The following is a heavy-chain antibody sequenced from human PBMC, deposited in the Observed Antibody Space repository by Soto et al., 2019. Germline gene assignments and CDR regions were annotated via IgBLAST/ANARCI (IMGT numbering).Heavy chain of an antibody. J-gene: IGHJ3*02. CDR1: GFTFSSSA. CDR3: ANSEYDYIWGSYRPFDI. D-gene: IGHD3-16*02. CDR2: ISGSGGST. V-gene: IGHV3-23*01. Sequence: GXSLRLSGAASGFTFSSSAITWVIQAPGNGLEWVSAISGSGGSTYYADSVKGRFTTSRDNSKNTLYLQMNSLRAEDKAVYYCANSEYDYIWGSYRPFDIWGQGTMVTVSS.